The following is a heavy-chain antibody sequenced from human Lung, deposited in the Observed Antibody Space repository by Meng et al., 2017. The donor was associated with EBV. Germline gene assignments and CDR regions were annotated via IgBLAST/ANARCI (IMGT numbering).Heavy chain of an antibody. V-gene: IGHV4-4*03. Sequence: QVSGPGLGPPLVTPSPTCAVPGGSFRSAVWWTSFRQPPGKELEWIGEIFHIGSTNYAPSLKSPVTISIDNSKNQFSLKLSSVTAEDTAVYYCARAPPLRAQEEDHLRKWGQGILVTVSS. J-gene: IGHJ4*02. CDR1: GGSFRSAVW. CDR3: ARAPPLRAQEEDHLRK. CDR2: IFHIGST. D-gene: IGHD4-17*01.